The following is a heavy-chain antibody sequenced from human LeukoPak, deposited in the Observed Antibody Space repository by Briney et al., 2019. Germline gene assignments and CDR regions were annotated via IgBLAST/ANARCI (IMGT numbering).Heavy chain of an antibody. V-gene: IGHV4-4*02. D-gene: IGHD3-10*01. CDR3: ARVVTMVRGVIIVPPFFDY. J-gene: IGHJ4*02. Sequence: PSGTLSLTCAVSGGSISSSNWWSWVRQPPGKGLEWIGEIYHSGSTNYNPSLKSRVTISVDKSKNQFSLKLSSVTAADTAVYYCARVVTMVRGVIIVPPFFDYWGQGTLVTVSS. CDR1: GGSISSSNW. CDR2: IYHSGST.